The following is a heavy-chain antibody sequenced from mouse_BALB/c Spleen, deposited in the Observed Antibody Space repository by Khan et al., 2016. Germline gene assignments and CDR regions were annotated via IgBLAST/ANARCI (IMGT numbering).Heavy chain of an antibody. V-gene: IGHV2-9*02. CDR1: GFSLTSYG. J-gene: IGHJ2*01. Sequence: VQLKESGPGLVAPSQSLSITCTVSGFSLTSYGVHWVRQPPGKGLEWLGVIWAGGSTNYNSALMSRLSISKDNSRSQVFLKMNRLQNDDTAVYYCARLEDIWGQGTTLTVSS. CDR2: IWAGGST. CDR3: ARLEDI. D-gene: IGHD1-3*01.